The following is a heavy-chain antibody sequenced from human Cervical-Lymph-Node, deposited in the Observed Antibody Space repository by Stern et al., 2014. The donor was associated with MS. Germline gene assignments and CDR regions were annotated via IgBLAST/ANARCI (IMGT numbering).Heavy chain of an antibody. Sequence: QVQLVQSGAEVKKPGASVKVSCKASGYSFTSYALHRVRQAPGQRFEWMGWINAGNGDTKYSQNFQGRVTITSDTSANTAYMELTSLKSVDTAVYYCARLHYDSSGSGGDWGQGTLVTVSS. V-gene: IGHV1-3*01. D-gene: IGHD3-22*01. CDR1: GYSFTSYA. CDR3: ARLHYDSSGSGGD. J-gene: IGHJ4*02. CDR2: INAGNGDT.